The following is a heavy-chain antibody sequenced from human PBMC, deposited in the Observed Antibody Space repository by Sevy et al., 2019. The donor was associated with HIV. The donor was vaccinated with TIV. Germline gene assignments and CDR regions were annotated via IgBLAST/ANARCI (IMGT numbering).Heavy chain of an antibody. J-gene: IGHJ6*02. Sequence: GESLKISCKGSGYTFTDYWIVWVRQMPGKGLEWMGIIYPGDSDTTYSPSLQGQVTISADKFFSTTYLQWSSLKASDTAMYYCARGARGTLPSYYYYGMDVWGLGTTVTVSS. CDR3: ARGARGTLPSYYYYGMDV. V-gene: IGHV5-51*01. D-gene: IGHD1-1*01. CDR1: GYTFTDYW. CDR2: IYPGDSDT.